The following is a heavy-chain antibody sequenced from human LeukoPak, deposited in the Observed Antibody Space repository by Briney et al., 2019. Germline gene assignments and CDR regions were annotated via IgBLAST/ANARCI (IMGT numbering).Heavy chain of an antibody. V-gene: IGHV4-61*01. CDR3: ARGGYCSSTSCHRTRGYYYYGMDV. CDR2: IYYTGST. J-gene: IGHJ6*02. D-gene: IGHD2-2*01. CDR1: GGSVSSGSYY. Sequence: SETLSLTCAVSGGSVSSGSYYWTWIRQPPGKGLEWIGCIYYTGSTNYNPSLKSRVTMSADTSKNQFSLKLSSVTAADTAVYYCARGGYCSSTSCHRTRGYYYYGMDVWGQGTTVTVSS.